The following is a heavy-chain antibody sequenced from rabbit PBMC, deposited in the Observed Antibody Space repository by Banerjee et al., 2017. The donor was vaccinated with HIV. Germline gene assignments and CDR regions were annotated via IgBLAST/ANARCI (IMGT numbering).Heavy chain of an antibody. Sequence: QGQLAGSGGGLVQPEGSLPLTCTASGFSFSNKYVMSWVRQAPGEGVEWCGCIYTSSSGSTCYARWAKGRFTISKTSSTTVTLQMTSLTAADTATYFCARDLAGVIGWNFGLWGPGTLVTVS. D-gene: IGHD4-1*01. CDR3: ARDLAGVIGWNFGL. V-gene: IGHV1S45*01. CDR2: IYTSSSGST. CDR1: GFSFSNKYV. J-gene: IGHJ4*01.